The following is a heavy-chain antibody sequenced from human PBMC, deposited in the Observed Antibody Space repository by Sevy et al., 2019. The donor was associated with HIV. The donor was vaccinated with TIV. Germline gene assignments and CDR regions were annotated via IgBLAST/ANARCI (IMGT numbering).Heavy chain of an antibody. J-gene: IGHJ6*02. CDR3: ASDRLPRNYDFWSGPIRYYYYGLDV. V-gene: IGHV3-21*01. CDR2: ISSSSSYI. CDR1: GFTFSSYS. Sequence: GGSLRLSCAASGFTFSSYSMNWVRQAPGKGLEWVSSISSSSSYIYYADSVKGRFTISRDNAKNTLYLQMNSLRAEDTALYYCASDRLPRNYDFWSGPIRYYYYGLDVWGQGTTVTVSS. D-gene: IGHD3-3*01.